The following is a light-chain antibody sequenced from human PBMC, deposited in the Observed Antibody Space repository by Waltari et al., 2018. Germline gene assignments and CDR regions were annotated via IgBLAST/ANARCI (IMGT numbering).Light chain of an antibody. J-gene: IGLJ2*01. V-gene: IGLV1-40*01. CDR1: SSNIWAGYD. CDR2: DNN. Sequence: QSVLTQPPSVSGAPGPRVTISCTGSSSNIWAGYDVHWYQQLPGTAPKLLIYDNNNRPSGVPDRFSGSKSGTSASLAITGLQAEDEADYYCQSYDRSLSGSVFGGGTKLTVL. CDR3: QSYDRSLSGSV.